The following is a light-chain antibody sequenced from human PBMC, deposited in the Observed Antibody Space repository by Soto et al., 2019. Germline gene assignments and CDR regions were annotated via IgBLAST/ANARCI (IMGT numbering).Light chain of an antibody. J-gene: IGLJ7*01. Sequence: QSVLTQPPSVSGAPGQRVTISCTGGSSNIGAGYDVHWYQQLPGTAPKLLIYSNTNRPSGVPDRFSGSMSGTSASLAITGLQAEDEADYYCQSYDTSLSDSVFGGGTQLTVL. CDR2: SNT. CDR3: QSYDTSLSDSV. CDR1: SSNIGAGYD. V-gene: IGLV1-40*01.